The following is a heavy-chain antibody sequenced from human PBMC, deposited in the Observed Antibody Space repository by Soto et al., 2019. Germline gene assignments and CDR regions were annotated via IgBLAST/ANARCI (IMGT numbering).Heavy chain of an antibody. V-gene: IGHV1-18*01. Sequence: QVQLVQSGGVVKKPGASVKVSCKASGYTFSSYGISWVRQAPGQGLEWMGWISPFNANTNYAQNYQGRVTKTTDTSTSTAYMELRSLRSDYSAMYYCTRGRKVNDYWGQGTLVTVSS. D-gene: IGHD3-22*01. J-gene: IGHJ4*02. CDR3: TRGRKVNDY. CDR1: GYTFSSYG. CDR2: ISPFNANT.